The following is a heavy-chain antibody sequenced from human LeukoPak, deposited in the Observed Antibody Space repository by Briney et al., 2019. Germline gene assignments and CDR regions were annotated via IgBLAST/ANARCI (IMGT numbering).Heavy chain of an antibody. CDR1: GGSISSGGYY. V-gene: IGHV4-31*03. J-gene: IGHJ4*02. D-gene: IGHD5-18*01. CDR3: ARPGSIRYSYARGYFDY. CDR2: IYYSGST. Sequence: PSQTLSLTCTVSGGSISSGGYYWSWIRQHPGKGLEWIGYIYYSGSTYYKPSLKSRVTISVDTSKNQFSLKLSSVTAADTAVYYCARPGSIRYSYARGYFDYWGQGTLVTVSS.